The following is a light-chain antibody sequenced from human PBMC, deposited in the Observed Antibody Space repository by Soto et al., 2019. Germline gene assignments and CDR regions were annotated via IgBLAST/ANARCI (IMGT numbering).Light chain of an antibody. CDR2: EVS. CDR3: SSYTSRGTLV. CDR1: SSDVGAYNY. V-gene: IGLV2-14*01. Sequence: QSVLTQPASVSGSPGQSITISCTGSSSDVGAYNYVSWYQQHPGKAPKLMIYEVSNRPSGVSNRFSGSKSGNTASLTISGLQAVDEADYYCSSYTSRGTLVFGGGTKVTV. J-gene: IGLJ2*01.